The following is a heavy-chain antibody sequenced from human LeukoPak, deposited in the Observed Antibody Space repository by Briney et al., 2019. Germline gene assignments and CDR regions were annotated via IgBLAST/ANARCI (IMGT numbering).Heavy chain of an antibody. CDR1: GFTFSSYW. CDR2: INSDGSST. D-gene: IGHD2-2*01. Sequence: VGSLRLSCAASGFTFSSYWMHWVRQAPGKGLVWVSRINSDGSSTSYADSVKGRFTISRDNAKNTLYLQMNSLRAEDTAVYYCAREGGVVDFDYWGQGTLVTVSS. J-gene: IGHJ4*02. CDR3: AREGGVVDFDY. V-gene: IGHV3-74*01.